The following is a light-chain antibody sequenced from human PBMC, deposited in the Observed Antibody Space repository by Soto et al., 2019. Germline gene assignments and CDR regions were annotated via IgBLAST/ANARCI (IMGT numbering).Light chain of an antibody. J-gene: IGKJ1*01. CDR2: WAS. CDR3: QQYYSRPRT. Sequence: DIVMTQSPDSLAVSLGERATINCKSSQSVLYSSNNKNYLAWYQQKPGQPPKLLIYWASTRASGVPDRFSGSGSGTDFTLTISSLQTEDVAVYYCQQYYSRPRTFGQGTKVDIK. V-gene: IGKV4-1*01. CDR1: QSVLYSSNNKNY.